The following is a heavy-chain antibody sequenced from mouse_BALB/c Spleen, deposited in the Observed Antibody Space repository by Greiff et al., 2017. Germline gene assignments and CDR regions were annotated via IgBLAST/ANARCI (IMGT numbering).Heavy chain of an antibody. CDR2: ISSGGST. CDR3: ARAHGDYGEMDY. D-gene: IGHD2-13*01. V-gene: IGHV5-6-5*01. Sequence: EVQGVESGGGLVKPGGSLKLSCAASEFTFSSYAMSWVRQTPEKRLEWVASISSGGSTYYPDSVKGRFTISRDNARNILYLQMSSLRSEDTAMYYCARAHGDYGEMDYWGQGTSVTVSS. J-gene: IGHJ4*01. CDR1: EFTFSSYA.